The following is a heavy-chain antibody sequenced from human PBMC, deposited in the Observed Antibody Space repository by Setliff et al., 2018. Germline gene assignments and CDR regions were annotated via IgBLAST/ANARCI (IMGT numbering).Heavy chain of an antibody. CDR2: INTNTGNP. J-gene: IGHJ6*03. CDR1: GYIFTNYY. D-gene: IGHD2-21*02. CDR3: ARASRFGTAIYKGDYYMDV. Sequence: ASVKVSCKTSGYIFTNYYIHWVRQAPGQGLEWMGWINTNTGNPTYAQGFTGRFVFSLDTSVTTAYLQIYSLKAEDTAVYYCARASRFGTAIYKGDYYMDVWGNGTTVTVSS. V-gene: IGHV7-4-1*01.